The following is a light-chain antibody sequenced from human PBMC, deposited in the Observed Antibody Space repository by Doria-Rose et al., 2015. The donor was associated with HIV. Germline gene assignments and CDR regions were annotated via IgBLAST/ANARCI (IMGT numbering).Light chain of an antibody. CDR1: SSDLSGYNS. Sequence: VLTQPASLSGSPGQSITISCKGTSSDLSGYNSVSWYQQYPGKASKVIIYDVIRRPSDVSYRFSASKSGNTASLTISGLQPEDEAYYYCNSYTASGHVVFGGGTKLTVL. V-gene: IGLV2-14*03. J-gene: IGLJ2*01. CDR2: DVI. CDR3: NSYTASGHVV.